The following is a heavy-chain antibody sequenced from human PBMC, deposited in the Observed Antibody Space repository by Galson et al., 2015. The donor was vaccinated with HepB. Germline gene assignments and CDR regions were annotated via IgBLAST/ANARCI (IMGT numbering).Heavy chain of an antibody. CDR2: ISGSGGST. Sequence: SLRLSCAASGFTFSSYAMSWVRQAPGKGLEWVSAISGSGGSTYYADSVKGRFTISRDNSKNTLYLQMNSLRAEDTAVYYCAKVPLGYCSSTSYLKDKNFDYWGQGTLVTVSS. CDR1: GFTFSSYA. V-gene: IGHV3-23*01. CDR3: AKVPLGYCSSTSYLKDKNFDY. D-gene: IGHD2-2*01. J-gene: IGHJ4*02.